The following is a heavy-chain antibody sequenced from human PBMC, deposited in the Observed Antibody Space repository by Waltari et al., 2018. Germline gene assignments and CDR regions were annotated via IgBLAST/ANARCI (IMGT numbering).Heavy chain of an antibody. D-gene: IGHD5-12*01. J-gene: IGHJ6*03. V-gene: IGHV2-5*01. CDR2: IYWNDDK. CDR3: AHRRGIVATRGYYYYMDV. CDR1: GFSLSTSGVG. Sequence: QITLKESGPTLVKPTQTLTLTCTFSGFSLSTSGVGVGWIRQPPGKALEWLALIYWNDDKRCSPSLKSRLTITKDTSKNQVVLTMTNMDPVDTATYYCAHRRGIVATRGYYYYMDVWGKGTTVTVSS.